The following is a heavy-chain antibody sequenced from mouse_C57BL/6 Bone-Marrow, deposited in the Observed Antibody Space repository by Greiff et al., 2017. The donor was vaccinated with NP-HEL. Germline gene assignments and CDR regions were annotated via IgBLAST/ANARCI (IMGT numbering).Heavy chain of an antibody. J-gene: IGHJ2*01. V-gene: IGHV6-3*01. CDR1: GFTFSNYW. CDR2: IRLKSDNYAT. Sequence: LQQSGGGLVQPGGSMKLSCVASGFTFSNYWMNWVRQSPEKGLEWVAQIRLKSDNYATHYAESVKGRFTISRDDSKSSVYLQMNNLRAEDTGIYYCTYGNYYYFDYWGQGTTLTVSS. D-gene: IGHD2-1*01. CDR3: TYGNYYYFDY.